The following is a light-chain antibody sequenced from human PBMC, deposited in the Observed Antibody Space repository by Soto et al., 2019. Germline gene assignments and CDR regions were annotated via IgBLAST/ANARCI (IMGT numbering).Light chain of an antibody. CDR1: QSVSSN. CDR2: GAS. CDR3: QRYNSAPPWT. J-gene: IGKJ1*01. Sequence: EVVMTQSPATLSVSPGERATLSCRASQSVSSNLAWYQQKPGQPPRLLIYGASTRATGIPARFSGSGSVTDFSLIISSLQPEDVATYYCQRYNSAPPWTFGQGTKVDIK. V-gene: IGKV3-15*01.